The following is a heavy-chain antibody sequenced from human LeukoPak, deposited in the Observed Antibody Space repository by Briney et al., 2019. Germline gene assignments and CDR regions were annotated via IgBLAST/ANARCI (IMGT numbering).Heavy chain of an antibody. Sequence: GGSLRLSCAASGFTFSSYAMSWVRQAPGEGLEWVSAISGSGGNTYYADSVKGRFTISRDNSKNTLYLQMNSLRAEDTAVYYCAKEVGYCSGGSCLPYYFDYWGQGTLVTVSS. CDR2: ISGSGGNT. CDR3: AKEVGYCSGGSCLPYYFDY. V-gene: IGHV3-23*01. J-gene: IGHJ4*02. D-gene: IGHD2-15*01. CDR1: GFTFSSYA.